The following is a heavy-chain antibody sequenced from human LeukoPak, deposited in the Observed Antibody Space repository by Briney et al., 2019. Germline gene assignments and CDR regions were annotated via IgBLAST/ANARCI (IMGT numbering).Heavy chain of an antibody. Sequence: QTGGSLRLSCTASGFTFSSYGLHWVRQSPGKGLEWVAFIRFDGNNKYYADSVKGRFSISRDNSRNTLFLQMNSLRTEDTAVYYCAKDRWSEWYTVLGPGDYWGQGTLVTVSS. J-gene: IGHJ4*02. CDR1: GFTFSSYG. CDR2: IRFDGNNK. D-gene: IGHD3-3*01. V-gene: IGHV3-30*02. CDR3: AKDRWSEWYTVLGPGDY.